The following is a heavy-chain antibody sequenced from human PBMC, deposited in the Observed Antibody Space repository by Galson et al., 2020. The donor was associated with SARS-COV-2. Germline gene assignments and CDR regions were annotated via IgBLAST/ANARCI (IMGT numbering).Heavy chain of an antibody. CDR3: ARVGPSPLWVVGAAANIRACDI. Sequence: GESLKISCKASGYTFTSYGISWVRQAPGQGLEWMGWISAYNGNTNYAQKLQGRVTMTTDTSTSTAYMELRSLRSDDTAVYYCARVGPSPLWVVGAAANIRACDICGQGAMVTVSS. CDR2: ISAYNGNT. J-gene: IGHJ3*02. CDR1: GYTFTSYG. D-gene: IGHD6-25*01. V-gene: IGHV1-18*01.